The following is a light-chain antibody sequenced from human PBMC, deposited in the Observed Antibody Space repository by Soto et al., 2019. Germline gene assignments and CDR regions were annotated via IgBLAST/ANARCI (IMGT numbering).Light chain of an antibody. CDR3: QQYNSYST. CDR2: GAS. Sequence: DIVLTQSPGTLSLSPWERATLSCRASQRVSSGYLTWYQQRPGQAPRLLIYGASSLESGVPSRFSGSGSGTEFTLTISSLQPDDFATYYCQQYNSYSTFGQGTKVDIK. J-gene: IGKJ1*01. CDR1: QRVSSGY. V-gene: IGKV3-20*01.